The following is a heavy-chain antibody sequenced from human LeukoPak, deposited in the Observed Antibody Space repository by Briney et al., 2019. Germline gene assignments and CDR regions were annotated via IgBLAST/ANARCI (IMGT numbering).Heavy chain of an antibody. J-gene: IGHJ5*02. V-gene: IGHV3-23*01. CDR2: ISGSGGST. CDR1: GFTFSSYA. D-gene: IGHD6-19*01. Sequence: PGGSLRLSCAASGFTFSSYAMSWVRQAPGKGLEWVSAISGSGGSTYYADSVKGRFTISRDNSKNTLYLQMNSLRAEDTAVYYCAKSGYRSGRYLEAKKDSWGQGTLVTVS. CDR3: AKSGYRSGRYLEAKKDS.